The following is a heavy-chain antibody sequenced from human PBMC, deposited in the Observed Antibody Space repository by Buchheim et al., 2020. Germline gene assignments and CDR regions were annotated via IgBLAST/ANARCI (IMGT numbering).Heavy chain of an antibody. CDR1: GFTFSTYG. Sequence: QVQLVESGGGVVRPGRSLRLSCAASGFTFSTYGMHWVRQAPGKGLEWVAVISYDGSKKYYADSVKGRFPISRDPSKNTLYLQMNSLRPEDTAVYYCARATHCSGGSCYSYYYYYGLDVWGQGTT. CDR3: ARATHCSGGSCYSYYYYYGLDV. D-gene: IGHD2-15*01. V-gene: IGHV3-30*03. CDR2: ISYDGSKK. J-gene: IGHJ6*02.